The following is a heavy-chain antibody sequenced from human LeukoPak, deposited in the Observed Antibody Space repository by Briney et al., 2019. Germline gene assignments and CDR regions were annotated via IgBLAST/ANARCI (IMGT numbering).Heavy chain of an antibody. Sequence: GGSLRLSCAASGFTFSDYYMSWIRQAPGKGLEWVPYISGSSSYTNYADSVKGRFTISRDNAKDSLYLQMNSLRAEDTAVYYCARRYSSSWYDYWGQGTLVTVSS. CDR2: ISGSSSYT. V-gene: IGHV3-11*03. D-gene: IGHD6-13*01. J-gene: IGHJ4*02. CDR3: ARRYSSSWYDY. CDR1: GFTFSDYY.